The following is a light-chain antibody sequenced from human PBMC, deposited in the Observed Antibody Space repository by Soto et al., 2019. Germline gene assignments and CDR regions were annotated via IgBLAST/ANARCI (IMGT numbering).Light chain of an antibody. J-gene: IGLJ2*01. CDR2: EVT. CDR1: NSDIGVYNY. Sequence: QSVLTQPASVSGSPGQSITISCTGTNSDIGVYNYVSWYQQHPGKAPILLMYEVTHRPSGISSRFSGSKSGNTASLTISGLQTEDEASYFCSSFTTSTVVVFGGGTKLTVL. V-gene: IGLV2-14*01. CDR3: SSFTTSTVVV.